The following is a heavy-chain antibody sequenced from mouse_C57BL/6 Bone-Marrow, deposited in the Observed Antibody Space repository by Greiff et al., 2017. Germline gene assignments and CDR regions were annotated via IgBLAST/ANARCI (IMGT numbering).Heavy chain of an antibody. D-gene: IGHD1-1*01. V-gene: IGHV5-4*03. CDR2: ISDGGSYT. J-gene: IGHJ4*01. Sequence: EVKRVESGGGLVKPGGSLKLSCAASGFTFSSYAMSWVRQTPEKRLEWVATISDGGSYTYYPDNVKGRFTISRDNAKNNRYLQMSHLKSEDTAMYCCASLYYGKAMDYWGQGTSVTVSS. CDR3: ASLYYGKAMDY. CDR1: GFTFSSYA.